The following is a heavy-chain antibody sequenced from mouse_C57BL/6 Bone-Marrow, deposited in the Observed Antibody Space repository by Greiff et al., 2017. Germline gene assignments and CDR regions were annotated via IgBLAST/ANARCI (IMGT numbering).Heavy chain of an antibody. J-gene: IGHJ2*01. D-gene: IGHD2-3*01. CDR2: IDPENGDT. CDR1: GFNIKDDY. Sequence: VQLQQSGAELVRPGASVELSCTASGFNIKDDYMHWVKQRPEQGLEWIGWIDPENGDTEYASKFQGKATITADTSSNTAYLQLSSLTSEDTAVYYCTTSDGYYYYFDYWGQGTTLTVSS. CDR3: TTSDGYYYYFDY. V-gene: IGHV14-4*01.